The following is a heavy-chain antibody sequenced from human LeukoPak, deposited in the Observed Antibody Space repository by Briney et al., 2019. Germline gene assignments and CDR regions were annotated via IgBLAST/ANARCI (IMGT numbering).Heavy chain of an antibody. CDR3: ARGGSYLSAFDI. D-gene: IGHD1-26*01. Sequence: GGSLRLSCAASGFIVSSNYMSWVRQAPGKGLEWVSVIYSDGSTYYADSVKGRFTISRDNSKNTLYLQMNSLRAEDTAVYYCARGGSYLSAFDIWGQGTMVTVSS. CDR2: IYSDGST. J-gene: IGHJ3*02. V-gene: IGHV3-53*01. CDR1: GFIVSSNY.